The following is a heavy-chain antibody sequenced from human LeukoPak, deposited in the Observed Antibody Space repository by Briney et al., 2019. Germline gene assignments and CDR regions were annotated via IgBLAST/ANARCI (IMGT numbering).Heavy chain of an antibody. CDR1: GGSLSSYY. J-gene: IGHJ4*02. Sequence: SETLSLTCAVYGGSLSSYYWSWIRQPPGKGLEWIGVINHSGSTNYNPSLKSRGTISVDTSKNQFSLKLSSVTAADTAVYYCARVRDNNSSSSPGVAYCFDNWGQGTLVTVSS. CDR3: ARVRDNNSSSSPGVAYCFDN. V-gene: IGHV4-34*01. CDR2: INHSGST. D-gene: IGHD6-6*01.